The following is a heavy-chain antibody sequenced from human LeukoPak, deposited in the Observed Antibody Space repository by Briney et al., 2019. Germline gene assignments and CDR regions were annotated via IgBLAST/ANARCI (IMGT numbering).Heavy chain of an antibody. V-gene: IGHV4-59*12. CDR2: IYYSGST. D-gene: IGHD1-26*01. CDR1: GGSISSYY. Sequence: SETLSLTCTVSGGSISSYYWSWIRQPPGKGLEWIGYIYYSGSTNYSPSLKSRVTISVDTSKNQFSLKLSSVTAADTAVYYCARGLVNWFDPWGQGTLVTVSS. J-gene: IGHJ5*02. CDR3: ARGLVNWFDP.